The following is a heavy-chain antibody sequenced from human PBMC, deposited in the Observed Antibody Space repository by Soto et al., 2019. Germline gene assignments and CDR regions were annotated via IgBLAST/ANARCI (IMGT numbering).Heavy chain of an antibody. Sequence: PGGSLRLSCVASGFSFKNFALNWVRQAPGKGLEWVAVISYDGSNKYYADSVKGRFTISRDNSKNTLYLQMNSLRAEDTAVYYCAKDLGVVTATLYGMDVWGQGTTVTVSS. J-gene: IGHJ6*02. V-gene: IGHV3-30*18. CDR3: AKDLGVVTATLYGMDV. CDR1: GFSFKNFA. D-gene: IGHD2-21*02. CDR2: ISYDGSNK.